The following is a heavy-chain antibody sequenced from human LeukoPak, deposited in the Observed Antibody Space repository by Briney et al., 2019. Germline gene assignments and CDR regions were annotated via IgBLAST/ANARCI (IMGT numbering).Heavy chain of an antibody. Sequence: PWQSLRLSCATSGFRFCAFAMDWLRQAPGKGPEGVGIIWYDGTLYYYVDSVKGRFSMSGDKSKNTVYLQRNSLKADDTAMYYCATGSDAVIAAPAHWGQGALVVVSS. J-gene: IGHJ4*02. CDR2: IWYDGTLY. D-gene: IGHD6-6*01. V-gene: IGHV3-33*01. CDR3: ATGSDAVIAAPAH. CDR1: GFRFCAFA.